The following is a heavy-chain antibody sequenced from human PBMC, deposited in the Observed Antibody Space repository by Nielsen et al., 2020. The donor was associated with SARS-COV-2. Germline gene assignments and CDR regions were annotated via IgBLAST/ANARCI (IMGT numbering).Heavy chain of an antibody. V-gene: IGHV3-30*04. Sequence: WIRQPPGKRLEWVAVISYDGSNKYYADSVKGRFTISRDNSKNTLYLQMNSLRAEDTAVYYCARDLDDFWSGHPTYYFDYWGQGTLVTVSS. CDR2: ISYDGSNK. J-gene: IGHJ4*02. D-gene: IGHD3-3*01. CDR3: ARDLDDFWSGHPTYYFDY.